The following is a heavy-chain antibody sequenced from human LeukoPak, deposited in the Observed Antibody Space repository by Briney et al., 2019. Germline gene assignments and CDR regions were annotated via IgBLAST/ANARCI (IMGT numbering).Heavy chain of an antibody. V-gene: IGHV1-46*01. J-gene: IGHJ5*02. Sequence: ASVKVSCKASGYTFTSYYMHWVRQAPGQGLEWMGIINPSGGSTSYAQKFQGRVTMTEDTSTDTAYMELSSLRSEDTAVYYCAKDLVAARGWFEPWGQGTLVNVSS. D-gene: IGHD2-21*01. CDR3: AKDLVAARGWFEP. CDR1: GYTFTSYY. CDR2: INPSGGST.